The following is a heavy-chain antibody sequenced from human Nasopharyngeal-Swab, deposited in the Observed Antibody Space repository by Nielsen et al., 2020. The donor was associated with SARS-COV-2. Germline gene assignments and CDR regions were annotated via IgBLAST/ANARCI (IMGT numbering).Heavy chain of an antibody. CDR3: ARASGSSNWFDP. V-gene: IGHV4-30-2*01. CDR2: IYHSGST. D-gene: IGHD3-10*01. Sequence: SETLSLTCAVSGGSISSAAYSWSWIRQPPGKGLEWIGYIYHSGSTYYNPSLKSRVTISVDRSKNQFSLKLSSVTAADTAVYYCARASGSSNWFDPWGQGTLVTVSS. J-gene: IGHJ5*02. CDR1: GGSISSAAYS.